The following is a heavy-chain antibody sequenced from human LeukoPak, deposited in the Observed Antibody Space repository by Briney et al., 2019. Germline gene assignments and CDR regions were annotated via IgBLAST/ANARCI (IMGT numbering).Heavy chain of an antibody. CDR3: ARGTDDRAFDI. D-gene: IGHD1-1*01. CDR1: GYTFTGYY. Sequence: ASVKVSCKTSGYTFTGYYMHWVRQAPGQGLEWMGWIYPNSGDTNYAQKFQGRVTMTRDTSISTAYMELSRLRSDDTAVYYCARGTDDRAFDIWGQGTMVTVSS. CDR2: IYPNSGDT. V-gene: IGHV1-2*02. J-gene: IGHJ3*02.